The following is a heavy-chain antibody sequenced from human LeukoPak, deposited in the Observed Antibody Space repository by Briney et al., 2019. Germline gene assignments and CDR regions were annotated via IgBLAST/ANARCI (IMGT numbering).Heavy chain of an antibody. Sequence: GGSLRLSCAASGFTFSSYWMSWVRQAPGKGLEWVANIKQDGGEKYFVDSVKGRFTISRDNAKNSLYLQMNSLSAEDTAVYYCARSSYSSSSSVWGQGTMVTVSS. CDR2: IKQDGGEK. D-gene: IGHD6-6*01. CDR3: ARSSYSSSSSV. J-gene: IGHJ3*01. CDR1: GFTFSSYW. V-gene: IGHV3-7*03.